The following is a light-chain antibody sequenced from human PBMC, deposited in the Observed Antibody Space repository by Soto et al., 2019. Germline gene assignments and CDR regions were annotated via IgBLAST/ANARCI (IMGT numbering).Light chain of an antibody. J-gene: IGLJ1*01. CDR3: SSYTISNTYV. CDR2: DVS. CDR1: SSDVGHYNY. Sequence: QSVLTQPASVSGSPGQSITISCAGTSSDVGHYNYVSWYRQHPGKAPKLMIYDVSNRPSGVSDRFSGSKSGNTASLTISGLQAEDESDYYCSSYTISNTYVFGTGTKLTVL. V-gene: IGLV2-14*01.